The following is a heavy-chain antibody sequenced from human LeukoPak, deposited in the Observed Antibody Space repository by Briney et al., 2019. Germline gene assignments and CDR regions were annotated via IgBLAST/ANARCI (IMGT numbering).Heavy chain of an antibody. D-gene: IGHD3-3*01. CDR3: ARAYYDFPFDP. Sequence: ASVKVSCKASGGTFSSYAISWVRQAPGQGLEWMGRIIPIFGTANYAQKFQGRVAITTDESTSTAYMELSSLRSEDTAVYYCARAYYDFPFDPWGQGTLVTVSS. J-gene: IGHJ5*02. CDR1: GGTFSSYA. V-gene: IGHV1-69*05. CDR2: IIPIFGTA.